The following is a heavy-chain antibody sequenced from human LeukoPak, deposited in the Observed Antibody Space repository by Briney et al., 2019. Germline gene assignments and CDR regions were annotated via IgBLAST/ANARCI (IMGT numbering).Heavy chain of an antibody. D-gene: IGHD1-26*01. V-gene: IGHV4-4*07. CDR3: ARLGPSETLYYYMDV. CDR1: GASFSLYY. CDR2: IYTSGST. J-gene: IGHJ6*03. Sequence: SSETLSLTCTVPGASFSLYYWSWIRQPAGKGLEWIGRIYTSGSTNYNPSLKSRITMSVDTSKNQFSLKLSSVTAADTAVYYCARLGPSETLYYYMDVWGKGTTVTIS.